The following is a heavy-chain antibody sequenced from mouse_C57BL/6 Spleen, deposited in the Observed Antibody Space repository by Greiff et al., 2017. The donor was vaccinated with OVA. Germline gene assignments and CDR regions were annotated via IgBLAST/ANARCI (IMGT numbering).Heavy chain of an antibody. J-gene: IGHJ4*01. D-gene: IGHD4-1*01. Sequence: EVQLQQSGPGMVKPSQSLSLTCTVTGYSITSGYDWHWIRHFPGNKLEWMGYISYSGSTNYNPSLKSRISITHDTSKNHFFLKLNSVTTEDTATYYCARANWDLYAMDYWGQGTSVTVSS. V-gene: IGHV3-1*01. CDR3: ARANWDLYAMDY. CDR1: GYSITSGYD. CDR2: ISYSGST.